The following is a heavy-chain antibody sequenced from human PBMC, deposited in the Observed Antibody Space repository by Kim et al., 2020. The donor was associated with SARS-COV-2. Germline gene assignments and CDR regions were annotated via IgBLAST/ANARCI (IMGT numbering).Heavy chain of an antibody. CDR3: APTLLSGVLVDY. V-gene: IGHV1-69*13. Sequence: SVKVSCKASGGTFSSYAISWVRQAPGQGLEWMGGIIPIFGTANYAQKFQGRVTITADESTSTAYMELSSLRSEDTAVYYCAPTLLSGVLVDYWGQGTLVTVSS. D-gene: IGHD3-10*01. J-gene: IGHJ4*02. CDR1: GGTFSSYA. CDR2: IIPIFGTA.